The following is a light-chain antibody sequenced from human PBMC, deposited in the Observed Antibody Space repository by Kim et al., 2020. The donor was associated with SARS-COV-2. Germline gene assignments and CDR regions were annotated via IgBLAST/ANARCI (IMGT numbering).Light chain of an antibody. J-gene: IGLJ2*01. CDR3: NSRDSNTNVV. CDR2: GKN. CDR1: SLRSYY. Sequence: ALGQTVRITSQGDSLRSYYASWYQQKPGQAPLLVIYGKNNRPSGTPDRFSGSSSGNTASLTINGAQAEDEAGYYCNSRDSNTNVVFGGGTQLTVL. V-gene: IGLV3-19*01.